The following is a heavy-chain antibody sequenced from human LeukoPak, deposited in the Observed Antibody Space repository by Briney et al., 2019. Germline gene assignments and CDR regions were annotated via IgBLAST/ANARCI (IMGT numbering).Heavy chain of an antibody. J-gene: IGHJ4*02. D-gene: IGHD4-17*01. CDR1: GGSISSGGYY. CDR3: ARGIYGDYFDY. V-gene: IGHV4-31*03. CDR2: IYYSGST. Sequence: SETLSLTCTVSGGSISSGGYYWSWIRQHPGKGLEWIGYIYYSGSTYYNPSLKSRVTISVVTSKNQFSLKLSSVTAADTAVYYCARGIYGDYFDYWGQGTLVTVSS.